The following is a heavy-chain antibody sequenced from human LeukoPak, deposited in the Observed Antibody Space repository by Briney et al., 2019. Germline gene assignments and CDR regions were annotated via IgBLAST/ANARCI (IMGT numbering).Heavy chain of an antibody. CDR1: GFTFSSYW. CDR3: AKGIFGATNYYYYYYMDV. V-gene: IGHV3-7*03. D-gene: IGHD3-3*01. Sequence: GGSLRLSCAASGFTFSSYWMSWVRQAPGKGLEWVANIKQDGSEKYYVDSVKGRFTISRDNAKNSLYLQMNSLRAEDTAVYYCAKGIFGATNYYYYYYMDVWGKGTTVTVSS. J-gene: IGHJ6*03. CDR2: IKQDGSEK.